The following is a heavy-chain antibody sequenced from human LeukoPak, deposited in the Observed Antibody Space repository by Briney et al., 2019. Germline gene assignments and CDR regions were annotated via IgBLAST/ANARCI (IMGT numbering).Heavy chain of an antibody. Sequence: ASMKVTCEASGYSFNGYNISWVRQAPGQALEWMGWISGYNDNTNYAQKLKGRVTMTTDTSTSTAYMEQRNLRSDDTAVYSGARGGLTGYYDTSGYDYWGQGSLVTVSS. CDR3: ARGGLTGYYDTSGYDY. CDR2: ISGYNDNT. CDR1: GYSFNGYN. D-gene: IGHD3-22*01. J-gene: IGHJ4*02. V-gene: IGHV1-18*01.